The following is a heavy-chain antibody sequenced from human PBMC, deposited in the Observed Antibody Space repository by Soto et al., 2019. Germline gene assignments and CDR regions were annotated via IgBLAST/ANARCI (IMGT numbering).Heavy chain of an antibody. CDR2: IIPIFGTA. CDR1: GGTFSSYA. V-gene: IGHV1-69*01. CDR3: ASNGYCRSTSCYTGLFDY. Sequence: QVQLVQSGAEVKKPGSSVKVSCKASGGTFSSYAISWVRQAPGQGLEWMGGIIPIFGTANYAQKFQGRVTITADESTSTAYMELSSLRSEDTAVYYCASNGYCRSTSCYTGLFDYWGQGTLVTVSS. J-gene: IGHJ4*02. D-gene: IGHD2-2*02.